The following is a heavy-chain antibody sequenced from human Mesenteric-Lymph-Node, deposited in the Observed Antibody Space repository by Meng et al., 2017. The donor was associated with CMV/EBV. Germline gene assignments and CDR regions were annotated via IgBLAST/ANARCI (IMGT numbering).Heavy chain of an antibody. CDR3: AHSSGIAAAGPFYFDY. CDR2: IYWDDDK. CDR1: GFSLSTSGVG. V-gene: IGHV2-5*02. D-gene: IGHD6-13*01. J-gene: IGHJ4*02. Sequence: QITLKESGATLVKPTQTLTLTCTFSGFSLSTSGVGVGWIRPPPGKALEWLALIYWDDDKRYSPSLKSRLTITKDTSKNQVVLTMTNMDPVDTATYYCAHSSGIAAAGPFYFDYWGQGTLVTVSS.